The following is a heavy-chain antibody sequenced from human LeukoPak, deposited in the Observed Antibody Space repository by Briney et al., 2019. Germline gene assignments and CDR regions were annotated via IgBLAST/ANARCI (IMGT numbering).Heavy chain of an antibody. D-gene: IGHD2-15*01. V-gene: IGHV4-39*01. CDR3: ARRLFFGYCGGGSCYSYNWFDP. CDR2: IYYSGST. Sequence: SETLSLTCTVSGGSISSSSYYWGWIRQPPGKGLEWIGSIYYSGSTYYNPSLKSRVTISVDTSKNQFSLKLSSGTAADTAVYYCARRLFFGYCGGGSCYSYNWFDPWGQGTLVTVSS. J-gene: IGHJ5*02. CDR1: GGSISSSSYY.